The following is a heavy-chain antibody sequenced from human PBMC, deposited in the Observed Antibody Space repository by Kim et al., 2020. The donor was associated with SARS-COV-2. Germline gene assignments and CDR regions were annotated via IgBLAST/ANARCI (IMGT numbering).Heavy chain of an antibody. CDR3: ARGFDS. CDR1: GGSISSYY. Sequence: SETLSLTCTVSGGSISSYYWSWIRQPPGKGLEWIGYIYYSGSTNYNPSLKSRVTISVDTSKNQFSLKLSSVTAADTAVYYCARGFDSWGQGTLVTVSS. J-gene: IGHJ4*02. CDR2: IYYSGST. V-gene: IGHV4-59*13.